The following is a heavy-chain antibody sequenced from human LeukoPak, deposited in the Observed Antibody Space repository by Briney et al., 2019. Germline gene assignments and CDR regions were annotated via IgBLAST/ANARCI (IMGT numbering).Heavy chain of an antibody. D-gene: IGHD2-21*02. CDR1: NGFDNYYF. J-gene: IGHJ4*02. CDR3: AVYGGDWQFHS. CDR2: ITYRGSA. V-gene: IGHV4-34*01. Sequence: SETLSLTCAVYNGFDNYYFMLVRQPPGKGLEWIGEITYRGSANYNSSLKSRATISVDVSVRQFSLKLTSVTAADTATYFCAVYGGDWQFHSWDQGTPVTVSS.